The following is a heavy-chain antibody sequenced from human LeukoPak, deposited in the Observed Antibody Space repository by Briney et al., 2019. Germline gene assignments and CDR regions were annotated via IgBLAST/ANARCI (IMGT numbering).Heavy chain of an antibody. CDR2: IYYNGRA. CDR1: GGSISSYY. V-gene: IGHV4-59*01. J-gene: IGHJ4*02. Sequence: SETLSLTCTVSGGSISSYYWIWIRQPPGKGLDWIGYIYYNGRANYNPSLKSRVTISVDTSKNQFSLKLSSVTAADAAVYFCARGYCSGTRCFDYWGQGTLVTVSS. D-gene: IGHD2-2*01. CDR3: ARGYCSGTRCFDY.